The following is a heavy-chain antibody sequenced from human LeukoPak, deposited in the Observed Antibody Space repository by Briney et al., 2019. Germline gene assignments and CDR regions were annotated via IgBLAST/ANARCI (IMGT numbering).Heavy chain of an antibody. CDR1: GYRFTTYW. J-gene: IGHJ4*02. V-gene: IGHV5-51*01. CDR2: IYPGDSDT. CDR3: VRMGVGYSYAEY. D-gene: IGHD5-12*01. Sequence: GESLKISCKGSGYRFTTYWIGWVRQMPGKGLEWMGTIYPGDSDTRYSPSFQGQVTMSADKSIGTAYLQWSSLKASDSGIYYCVRMGVGYSYAEYWGQGTLVTVPS.